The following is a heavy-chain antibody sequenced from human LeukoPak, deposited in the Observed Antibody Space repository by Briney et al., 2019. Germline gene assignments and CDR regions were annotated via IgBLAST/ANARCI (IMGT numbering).Heavy chain of an antibody. CDR1: GYSISSGYY. D-gene: IGHD1-26*01. CDR3: ARDKWELFYFDY. V-gene: IGHV4-38-2*02. CDR2: IYHSGST. Sequence: PSETLSLTCTVSGYSISSGYYWGWIRQPPGKGLEWIGSIYHSGSTYYNPSLKSRVTISVDTSKNQFSLKLSSVTAADTAVYYCARDKWELFYFDYWGQGTLVTVSS. J-gene: IGHJ4*02.